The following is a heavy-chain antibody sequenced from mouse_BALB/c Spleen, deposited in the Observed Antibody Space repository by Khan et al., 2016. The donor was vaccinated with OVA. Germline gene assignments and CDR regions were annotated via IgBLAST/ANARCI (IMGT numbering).Heavy chain of an antibody. CDR3: ARGDGYYEDAMDY. CDR1: GFSLTSYG. CDR2: IWAGGST. D-gene: IGHD2-3*01. V-gene: IGHV2-9*02. J-gene: IGHJ4*01. Sequence: VHLQVSGPGLVAPSQSLSITCTVSGFSLTSYGIHWVRQPPGKGLEWLGVIWAGGSTNYNSALMSRLSIRKDNSKSQVFLKMNSLQTDDTAMYYCARGDGYYEDAMDYWGQGTSVTVSS.